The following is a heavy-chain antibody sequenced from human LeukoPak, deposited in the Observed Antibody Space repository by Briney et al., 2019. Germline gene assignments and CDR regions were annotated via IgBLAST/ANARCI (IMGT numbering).Heavy chain of an antibody. V-gene: IGHV4-30-4*08. J-gene: IGHJ5*02. CDR3: ARDIAVAGTGNWFDP. D-gene: IGHD6-19*01. CDR2: IYYSGST. CDR1: GGSISSGDYY. Sequence: SQTLSLTCTVSGGSISSGDYYWSWIRQPPGKGLEWIGYIYYSGSTYYKPSLKSRVTISVDASKNQFSLKLSSVTAADTAVYYCARDIAVAGTGNWFDPWGQGTLVTVSS.